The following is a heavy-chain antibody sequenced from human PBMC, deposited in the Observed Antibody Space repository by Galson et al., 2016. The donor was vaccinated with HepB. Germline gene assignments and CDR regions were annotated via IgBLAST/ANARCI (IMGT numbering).Heavy chain of an antibody. J-gene: IGHJ6*04. CDR3: VQGSTAPAV. Sequence: SLRLSCAASGFTFNNYGMTWVRQPPGKGLAVVSSIGRSGDSTHYADSVKGPFTISRDNSRSTLSLQMNSRTADDTAIYYCVQGSTAPAVWGKGTTVTVSS. V-gene: IGHV3-23*01. CDR2: IGRSGDST. CDR1: GFTFNNYG. D-gene: IGHD2-2*01.